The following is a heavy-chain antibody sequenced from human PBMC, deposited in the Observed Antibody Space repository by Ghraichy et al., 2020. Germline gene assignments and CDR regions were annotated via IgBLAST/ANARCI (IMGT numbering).Heavy chain of an antibody. J-gene: IGHJ4*02. CDR2: IYHSGST. V-gene: IGHV4-4*02. D-gene: IGHD6-19*01. CDR1: GGSISSSNW. CDR3: ARVYSSGWDPFEY. Sequence: SETLSLTCAVSGGSISSSNWWSWVRQPPGKGLEWFGEIYHSGSTNYNPSLKSRVTISVDKSKNQFSLKLSSVTAADTAVYYCARVYSSGWDPFEYWGQGTLVTVSS.